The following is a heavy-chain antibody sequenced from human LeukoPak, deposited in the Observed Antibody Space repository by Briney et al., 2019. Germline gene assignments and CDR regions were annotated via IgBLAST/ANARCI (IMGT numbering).Heavy chain of an antibody. CDR2: IYYSGST. V-gene: IGHV4-30-4*08. D-gene: IGHD3-22*01. CDR1: GGSISSGDYY. Sequence: SETLSLTCTVSGGSISSGDYYWSWIRQPPGKGREWIGYIYYSGSTYYNPSLKGRVTISVDTSKNQFSLKLSSVTAADTAVYYCASRTTHYYDSSGYRYWGQGTLVTVSS. CDR3: ASRTTHYYDSSGYRY. J-gene: IGHJ4*02.